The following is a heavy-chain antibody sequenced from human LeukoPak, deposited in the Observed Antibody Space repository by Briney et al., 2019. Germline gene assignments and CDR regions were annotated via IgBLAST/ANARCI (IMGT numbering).Heavy chain of an antibody. CDR1: GFAFSSYG. D-gene: IGHD6-19*01. J-gene: IGHJ4*02. V-gene: IGHV3-23*01. CDR2: ISGSGGST. Sequence: PGGSLRLSCAASGFAFSSYGMSWVRQAPGKGLEWVSAISGSGGSTYYADSVKGRFTISRDNAKNSLYLQMNSLRAEDTAVYYCARDKEAYSSGWEASYYFDYWGQGTLVTVSS. CDR3: ARDKEAYSSGWEASYYFDY.